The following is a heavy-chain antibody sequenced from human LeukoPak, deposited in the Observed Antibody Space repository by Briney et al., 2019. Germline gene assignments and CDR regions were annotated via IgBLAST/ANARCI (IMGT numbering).Heavy chain of an antibody. D-gene: IGHD6-19*01. CDR1: GMSFTGYY. J-gene: IGHJ4*02. Sequence: SETLSLTCSVHGMSFTGYYWSWIRQPPGKGLEWIGERNHRGSSYFNPSFESRVTISLDTSRKQFSLNLTSVTAADTAFYYCARGSGSYSGAADYWGQGTLVNVSS. CDR3: ARGSGSYSGAADY. CDR2: RNHRGSS. V-gene: IGHV4-34*01.